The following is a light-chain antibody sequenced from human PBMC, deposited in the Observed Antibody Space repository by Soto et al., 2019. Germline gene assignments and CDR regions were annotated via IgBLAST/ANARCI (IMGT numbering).Light chain of an antibody. CDR1: QGFSSY. CDR2: AAS. J-gene: IGKJ1*01. CDR3: QQLNSYLPWP. Sequence: IQITQKHNTLSASVGYRVTITVRASQGFSSYLAWYQQKPGKAPELLIYAASTLQSGVPSRFSGSGSGTDFTLTISSLQPEDFATYYCQQLNSYLPWPFGQ. V-gene: IGKV1-9*01.